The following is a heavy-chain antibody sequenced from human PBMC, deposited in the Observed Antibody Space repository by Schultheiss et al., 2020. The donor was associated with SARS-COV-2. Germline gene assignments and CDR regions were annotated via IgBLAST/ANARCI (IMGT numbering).Heavy chain of an antibody. CDR2: VSAYNGNT. V-gene: IGHV1-18*04. CDR3: AREPAHCGGDCYDAFDI. CDR1: GYTFNTYG. Sequence: ASVKVSCKASGYTFNTYGITWVRQAPGQGLEWVGWVSAYNGNTNYAQKLQGRVTMTTDTSTSTAYMELRSLRSDDTAVYYCAREPAHCGGDCYDAFDIWGQGTMVTVSS. D-gene: IGHD2-21*01. J-gene: IGHJ3*02.